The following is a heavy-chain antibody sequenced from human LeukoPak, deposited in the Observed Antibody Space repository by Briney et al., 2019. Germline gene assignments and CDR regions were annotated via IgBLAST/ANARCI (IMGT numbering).Heavy chain of an antibody. V-gene: IGHV1-46*01. J-gene: IGHJ4*02. CDR3: AWEYSSGWYRGGAFDY. D-gene: IGHD6-19*01. CDR1: GYTFTSYY. CDR2: INPSGGST. Sequence: GASVKVSCKASGYTFTSYYMHWVRQAPGQGLEWMGIINPSGGSTSYAQKFQGRVTMTRDTSISTAYMELSRLRSDDTAVYYCAWEYSSGWYRGGAFDYWGQGTLVTVSS.